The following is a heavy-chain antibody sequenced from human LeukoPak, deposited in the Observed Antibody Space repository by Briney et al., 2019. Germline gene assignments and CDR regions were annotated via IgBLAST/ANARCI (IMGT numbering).Heavy chain of an antibody. V-gene: IGHV3-30*03. Sequence: GRSLRLSCAASGFTFSFYGMHWVRQARDKGLEWLTVISYDGSKKYYADSVKGRFTISRDNAKNTLYLQMNSLRAEDTAVYYCARDREGGMDVWGQGTTVTVSS. CDR1: GFTFSFYG. CDR3: ARDREGGMDV. J-gene: IGHJ6*02. CDR2: ISYDGSKK.